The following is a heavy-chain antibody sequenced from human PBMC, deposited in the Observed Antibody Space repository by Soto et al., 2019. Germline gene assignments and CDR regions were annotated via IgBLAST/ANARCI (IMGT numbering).Heavy chain of an antibody. J-gene: IGHJ5*02. CDR1: GGSISSSSYY. CDR3: ARQGKDFWGATSYPNWFDP. D-gene: IGHD1-26*01. CDR2: IYYSGSA. V-gene: IGHV4-39*01. Sequence: SETLSLTCTVSGGSISSSSYYWGWIRQPPGKGLEWIGSIYYSGSAYYNPSLKSRVTISVDTSKNQFSLKLSSVTAADTAVYYCARQGKDFWGATSYPNWFDPWGQGTLVTVSS.